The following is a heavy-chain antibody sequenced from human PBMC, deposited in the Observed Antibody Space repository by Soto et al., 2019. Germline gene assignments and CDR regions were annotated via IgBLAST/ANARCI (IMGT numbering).Heavy chain of an antibody. CDR2: IYYSGST. D-gene: IGHD7-27*01. CDR1: GGSISSYY. V-gene: IGHV4-59*12. Sequence: SETLSITCTVSGGSISSYYWSWIRQPPGKGLEWIGYIYYSGSTNYNPHLKSRVTISVDTSKNSFYLQMNSLRAGDTSVYYCARAGPWDYFYYGMDVWGQGNTVTVSS. J-gene: IGHJ6*02. CDR3: ARAGPWDYFYYGMDV.